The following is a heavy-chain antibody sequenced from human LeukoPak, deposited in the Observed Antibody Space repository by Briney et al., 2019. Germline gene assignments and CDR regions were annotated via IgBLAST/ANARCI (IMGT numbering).Heavy chain of an antibody. Sequence: GGCLRLSCAASGFTFSSYSMNWVRQAPGKGLEWVSSISSSGSHMYYADSVKGRFTISRDNAKHSLYLQMNSLRAEDTAVYYCARLTFGGVIGFDYWGQGTLVTVSS. CDR1: GFTFSSYS. V-gene: IGHV3-21*01. CDR3: ARLTFGGVIGFDY. CDR2: ISSSGSHM. J-gene: IGHJ4*02. D-gene: IGHD3-16*02.